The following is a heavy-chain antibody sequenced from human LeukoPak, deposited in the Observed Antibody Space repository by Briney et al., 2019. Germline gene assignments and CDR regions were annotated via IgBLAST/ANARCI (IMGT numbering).Heavy chain of an antibody. J-gene: IGHJ6*03. Sequence: SQTLSLTCTVSGGSISSGNYYWSWIRQPAGKGLEWIGRIYTRGSTKYTPSLKSRVTMSVDTSKNQFSLKLSSVTAADTAVYYCARGSGWYYPWHYYYYYMDVWGKGTTVTISS. CDR3: ARGSGWYYPWHYYYYYMDV. D-gene: IGHD6-19*01. V-gene: IGHV4-61*02. CDR2: IYTRGST. CDR1: GGSISSGNYY.